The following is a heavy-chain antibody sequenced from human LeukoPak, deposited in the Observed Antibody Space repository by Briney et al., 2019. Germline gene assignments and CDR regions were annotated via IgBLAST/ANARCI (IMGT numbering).Heavy chain of an antibody. V-gene: IGHV1-18*01. CDR2: ISAYNGNT. J-gene: IGHJ5*02. D-gene: IGHD3-22*01. Sequence: ASVKVSCKASGYTFTSYGISWVRQAPGQGLKWMGWISAYNGNTNYAQKLQGRVTMTTDTSTSTAYMELRSLRSDDTAVYYCASHSQHSSGYYYWFDPWGQGTLVTVSS. CDR1: GYTFTSYG. CDR3: ASHSQHSSGYYYWFDP.